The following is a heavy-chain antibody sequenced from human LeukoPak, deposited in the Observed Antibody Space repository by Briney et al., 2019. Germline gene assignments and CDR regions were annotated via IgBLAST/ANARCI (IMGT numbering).Heavy chain of an antibody. CDR1: GFTFSSYS. V-gene: IGHV3-21*01. Sequence: SGGSLRLSCAASGFTFSSYSMNWVRQAPGKGLEWVSSISSSSSYIYYADSVKGRFIISRDNAKNSLYLQMNSLRAEDTAVYYCARGSGSYGPGVWGQGTLVTVSS. J-gene: IGHJ4*02. CDR2: ISSSSSYI. D-gene: IGHD1-26*01. CDR3: ARGSGSYGPGV.